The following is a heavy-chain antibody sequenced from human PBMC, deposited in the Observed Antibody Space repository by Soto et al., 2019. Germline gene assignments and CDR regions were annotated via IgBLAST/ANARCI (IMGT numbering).Heavy chain of an antibody. D-gene: IGHD2-2*01. Sequence: EVQLVESGGGLVQPGGSLRLSCAASGFAFSSYWMHRVRQAPGKGLVWVSRIKTDGSSTSYADSVKGRFTISRDNAKNTLYLQMNSLRVEDTAVYYCSTLVVPGVPLSYWGQGTLVTVSS. V-gene: IGHV3-74*01. J-gene: IGHJ1*01. CDR3: STLVVPGVPLSY. CDR2: IKTDGSST. CDR1: GFAFSSYW.